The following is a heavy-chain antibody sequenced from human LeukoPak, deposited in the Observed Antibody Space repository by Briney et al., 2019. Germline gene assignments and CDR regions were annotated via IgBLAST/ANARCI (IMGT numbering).Heavy chain of an antibody. V-gene: IGHV3-23*01. CDR2: ISGSGGST. CDR3: ARGPGVDIDY. CDR1: GFTFSSYA. Sequence: PGGSLRLSCAASGFTFSSYAMSWVRQAPGKELEWVSAISGSGGSTYYADSVKGRFTISRDNAKNSLYLQMNSLRAEDTAVYYCARGPGVDIDYWGQGTLVTVSS. D-gene: IGHD2-15*01. J-gene: IGHJ4*02.